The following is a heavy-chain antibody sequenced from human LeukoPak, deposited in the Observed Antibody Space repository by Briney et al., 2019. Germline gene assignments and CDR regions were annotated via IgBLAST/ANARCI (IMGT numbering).Heavy chain of an antibody. V-gene: IGHV4-34*01. D-gene: IGHD3-10*01. CDR3: ARGRYRHYYGSGSPPNDAFDI. Sequence: PSETLSLTCAVYGGSFSGYYWSWIRQPPGKGLEWIGEINHSGSTNYNPSLKSRVTISVDTSKNQFSLKLSSVTAADTAVYYCARGRYRHYYGSGSPPNDAFDIWAKGQWSPSLQ. CDR1: GGSFSGYY. CDR2: INHSGST. J-gene: IGHJ3*02.